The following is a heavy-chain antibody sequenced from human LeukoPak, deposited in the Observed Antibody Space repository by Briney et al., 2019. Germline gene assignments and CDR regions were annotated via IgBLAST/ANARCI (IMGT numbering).Heavy chain of an antibody. CDR2: ISYDGSNK. CDR3: ARDEVDFWSGYRFDY. CDR1: GFTFSSYA. D-gene: IGHD3-3*01. Sequence: GGSLRLSCAASGFTFSSYAMHWVRQAPGKGLEWVAVISYDGSNKYYADSVKGRFTISRDNSKNTLYLQMNSLRAEDTAVYYCARDEVDFWSGYRFDYWGQGTLVTVSS. V-gene: IGHV3-30-3*01. J-gene: IGHJ4*02.